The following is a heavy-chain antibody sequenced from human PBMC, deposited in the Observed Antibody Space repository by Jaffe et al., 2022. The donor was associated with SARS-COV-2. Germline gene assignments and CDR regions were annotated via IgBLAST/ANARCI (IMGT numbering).Heavy chain of an antibody. CDR2: ISAYNGNT. CDR3: ARGLRPYQLLSYASYYYGMDV. CDR1: GYTFTSYG. J-gene: IGHJ6*02. D-gene: IGHD2-2*01. Sequence: QVQLVQSGAEVKKPGASVKVSCKASGYTFTSYGISWVRQAPGQGLEWMGWISAYNGNTNYAQKLQGRVTMTTDTSTSTAYMELRSLRSDDTAVYYCARGLRPYQLLSYASYYYGMDVWGQGTTVTVSS. V-gene: IGHV1-18*01.